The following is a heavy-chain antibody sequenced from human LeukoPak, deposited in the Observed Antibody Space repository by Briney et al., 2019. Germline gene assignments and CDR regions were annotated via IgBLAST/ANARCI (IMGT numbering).Heavy chain of an antibody. CDR1: GFTFSSYA. D-gene: IGHD6-19*01. CDR3: AKDRQWLVVFDY. Sequence: GGSLRLSCAASGFTFSSYAMSWVCQAPGKGLEWVSAISGSGGSTYYADSVKGRFTISRDNSKNTLYLQMNSLRAEDTAIYYCAKDRQWLVVFDYWGQGTLVTVSS. V-gene: IGHV3-23*01. J-gene: IGHJ4*02. CDR2: ISGSGGST.